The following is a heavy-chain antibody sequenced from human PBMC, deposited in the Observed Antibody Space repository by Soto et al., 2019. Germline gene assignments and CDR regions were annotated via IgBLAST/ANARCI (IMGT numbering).Heavy chain of an antibody. CDR2: ISAYNGNT. J-gene: IGHJ5*02. D-gene: IGHD3-10*01. CDR1: GYTFTSYG. CDR3: ARFDWGITMVRGGLDWFDP. Sequence: QVQLVQSGAEVKKPGASVKVSCKASGYTFTSYGISWVRQAPGQGLEWMGWISAYNGNTNYAQKLQGRVTMTTDTSTSTAYMELRSLRSDDTAVYYCARFDWGITMVRGGLDWFDPWGQGTLVTVSS. V-gene: IGHV1-18*01.